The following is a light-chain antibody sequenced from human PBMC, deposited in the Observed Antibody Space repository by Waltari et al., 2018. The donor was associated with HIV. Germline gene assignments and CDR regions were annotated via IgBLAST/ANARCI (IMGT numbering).Light chain of an antibody. V-gene: IGLV1-40*01. CDR2: GNS. CDR3: QSYDSGLSGVV. Sequence: QSVLTQPPSASGAPGQRVTIPCTGNTSNIGAGYDVHWYQQLPGTAPKPLIYGNSNRPSGVPDRFSGSKSGTSASLAVTGLQAEDEADYYCQSYDSGLSGVVFGGGTKLTVL. CDR1: TSNIGAGYD. J-gene: IGLJ2*01.